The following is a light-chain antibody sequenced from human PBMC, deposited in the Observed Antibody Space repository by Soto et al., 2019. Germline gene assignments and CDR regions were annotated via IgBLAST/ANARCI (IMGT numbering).Light chain of an antibody. V-gene: IGKV3-15*01. CDR3: QQYENWPPWT. Sequence: EIVMTQSPATLSVSPGNRVTLSCRASQTVSSNLAWYQQKPGQAPRLLIYAAFNRATGIPARFSGSGSGTEFTLTISSLQSEVSAIYYCQQYENWPPWTFGQGTKVDIK. CDR2: AAF. J-gene: IGKJ1*01. CDR1: QTVSSN.